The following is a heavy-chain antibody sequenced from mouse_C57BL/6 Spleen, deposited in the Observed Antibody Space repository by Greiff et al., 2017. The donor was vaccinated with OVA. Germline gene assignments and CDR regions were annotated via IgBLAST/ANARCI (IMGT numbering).Heavy chain of an antibody. Sequence: VQLQESGPELVKPGASVKISCKASGYAFSSSWMNWVKQRPGKGLEWIGRIYPGDGDTNYNGKFKGKAKLTADKSSSTAYMQLSSLTSEDSAVYFCARPLNWDRFAYWGQGTLVTVSA. CDR1: GYAFSSSW. CDR2: IYPGDGDT. V-gene: IGHV1-82*01. CDR3: ARPLNWDRFAY. D-gene: IGHD4-1*01. J-gene: IGHJ3*01.